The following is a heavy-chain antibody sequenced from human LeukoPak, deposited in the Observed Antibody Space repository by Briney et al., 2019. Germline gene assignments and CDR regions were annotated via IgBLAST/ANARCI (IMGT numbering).Heavy chain of an antibody. CDR2: IYYSGVT. CDR1: GGSISSYY. V-gene: IGHV4-59*01. J-gene: IGHJ4*02. D-gene: IGHD2-21*02. Sequence: SSETLSLTCTVSGGSISSYYWSWIRQPPGKGLEWLGYIYYSGVTNYNPSLKSRVTISVDTSKNQFSLKLSSVTAADPAVYSGAGGGGGGDCGGDCHFDYWGQGTLVTVSS. CDR3: AGGGGGGDCGGDCHFDY.